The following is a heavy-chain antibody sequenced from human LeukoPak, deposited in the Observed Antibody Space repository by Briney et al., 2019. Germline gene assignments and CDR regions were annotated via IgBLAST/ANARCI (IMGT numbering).Heavy chain of an antibody. CDR1: GYSISSGYY. D-gene: IGHD2-15*01. Sequence: SETLSLTCTVSGYSISSGYYWGWIGQPPGKGLEWIGSIFLSGSTYYDQSLKSRVTISVDTATNQLSLKLSSVTAADTAVYYCAREAVVVVAATYYYYYYMDVWGKGTTVTVSS. CDR3: AREAVVVVAATYYYYYYMDV. J-gene: IGHJ6*03. V-gene: IGHV4-38-2*02. CDR2: IFLSGST.